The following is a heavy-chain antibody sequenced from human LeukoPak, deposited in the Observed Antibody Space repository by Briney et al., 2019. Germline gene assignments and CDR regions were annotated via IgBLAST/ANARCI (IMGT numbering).Heavy chain of an antibody. CDR3: AKDSGSMVRGPFDY. CDR1: GFAFSTYS. D-gene: IGHD3-10*01. Sequence: RSGGSLRLSCAASGFAFSTYSMNWVRQAPGKGLEWVSYIDSSASTIYYADSVKGRFTISRDNSKNTLYLQMNSLRAEDTAVYYCAKDSGSMVRGPFDYWGQGTLVTVSS. CDR2: IDSSASTI. J-gene: IGHJ4*02. V-gene: IGHV3-48*01.